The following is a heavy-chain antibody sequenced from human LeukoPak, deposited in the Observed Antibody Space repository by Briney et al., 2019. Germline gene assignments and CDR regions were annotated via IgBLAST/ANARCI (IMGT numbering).Heavy chain of an antibody. CDR2: IYYSGST. CDR3: ARICGGDCYYYYYYGMDV. D-gene: IGHD2-21*02. Sequence: PSETLSLTCTVSGGSISSSSYYWVWIRQPPGKGLEWIGSIYYSGSTYYNPSLKSRVTISVDTPKNQFSLKLSSVTAADTAVYYCARICGGDCYYYYYYGMDVWGQGTTVTVSS. CDR1: GGSISSSSYY. V-gene: IGHV4-39*01. J-gene: IGHJ6*02.